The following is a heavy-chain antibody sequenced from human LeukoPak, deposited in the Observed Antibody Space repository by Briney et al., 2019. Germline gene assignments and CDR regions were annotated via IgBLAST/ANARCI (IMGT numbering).Heavy chain of an antibody. V-gene: IGHV1-46*01. CDR2: INPGGGST. Sequence: ASVKVSCKASGYTFINYYIYWVRQAPGQGLEWMGLINPGGGSTTYSQKFQGRVTMTRDTSTSTVYMELNNLRSEDTALYYCARARTGDSDYWGQGTLVTVSS. J-gene: IGHJ4*02. CDR3: ARARTGDSDY. CDR1: GYTFINYY. D-gene: IGHD7-27*01.